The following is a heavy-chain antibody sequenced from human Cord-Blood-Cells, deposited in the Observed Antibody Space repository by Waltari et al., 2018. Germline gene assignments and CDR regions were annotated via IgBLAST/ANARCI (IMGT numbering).Heavy chain of an antibody. CDR3: ARDGGAVAGNY. J-gene: IGHJ4*02. D-gene: IGHD6-19*01. Sequence: QVQLQQWGAGLLKPSETLSLTCAVYGGSFSGYYWSWTRQPPGKGLEWIGEINHSGSTNYNPSLKSRVTISVDTSKNQFSLKLSSVTAADTAVYYCARDGGAVAGNYWGQGTLVTVSS. V-gene: IGHV4-34*01. CDR2: INHSGST. CDR1: GGSFSGYY.